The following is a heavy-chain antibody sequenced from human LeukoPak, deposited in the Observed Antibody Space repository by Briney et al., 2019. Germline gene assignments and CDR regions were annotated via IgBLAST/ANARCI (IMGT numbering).Heavy chain of an antibody. CDR2: ISYDGSNK. CDR3: ANLMRSYYDY. V-gene: IGHV3-30*18. Sequence: GGSLRLSCAASEFTFSSYAMSWVRQAPGKGLEWVAVISYDGSNKYYADSVKGRFTISRDNSKNTLYLQMNSLRAEDTAVYYCANLMRSYYDYWGQGTLVTVSS. CDR1: EFTFSSYA. J-gene: IGHJ4*02.